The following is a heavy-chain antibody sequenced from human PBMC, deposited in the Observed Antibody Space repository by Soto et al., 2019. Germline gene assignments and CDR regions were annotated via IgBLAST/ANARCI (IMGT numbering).Heavy chain of an antibody. CDR3: ARSWSGSTSGRVDV. D-gene: IGHD3-3*01. CDR1: GFTFDDHV. Sequence: SLRLSCVASGFTFDDHVMHWVRQVPGKGLEWVGHITWDGYSIGYGGSVRGRFTISRDNAKDTLYLQMNSLRPEDTALYYCARSWSGSTSGRVDVWGQGTKVTVSS. CDR2: ITWDGYSI. J-gene: IGHJ6*02. V-gene: IGHV3-9*01.